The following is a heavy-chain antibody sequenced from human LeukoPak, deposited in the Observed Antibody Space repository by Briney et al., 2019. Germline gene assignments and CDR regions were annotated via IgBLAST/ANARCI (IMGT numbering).Heavy chain of an antibody. CDR1: GFTFSSYS. CDR2: ISSSSSYI. D-gene: IGHD5-24*01. CDR3: ARDRRAYVATMDY. J-gene: IGHJ4*02. V-gene: IGHV3-21*01. Sequence: GGSLRLSRAASGFTFSSYSMNWVRQAPGKGLEWVSSISSSSSYIYYADSVKGRFTISRDNAKNSLYLQMNSLRAEDTAVYYCARDRRAYVATMDYWGQGTLVTVSS.